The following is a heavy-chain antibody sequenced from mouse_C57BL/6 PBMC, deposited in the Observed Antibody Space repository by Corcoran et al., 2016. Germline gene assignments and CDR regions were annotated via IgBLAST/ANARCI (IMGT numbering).Heavy chain of an antibody. CDR3: ARSADYSNHGGFAY. CDR1: GYTFTTYG. J-gene: IGHJ3*01. CDR2: INTYSGVP. Sequence: QIQLVQSGPELKKPGETVKISCKASGYTFTTYGMSWVKQAPGKGLKWMGWINTYSGVPTYADDFKGRFAFSLETSASTAYLQINNLKNEDTATYFCARSADYSNHGGFAYWGQGTLVTVSA. D-gene: IGHD2-5*01. V-gene: IGHV9-3*01.